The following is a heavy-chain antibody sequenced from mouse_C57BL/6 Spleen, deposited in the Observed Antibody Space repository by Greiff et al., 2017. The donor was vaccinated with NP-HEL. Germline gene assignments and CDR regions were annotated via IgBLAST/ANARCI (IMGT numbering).Heavy chain of an antibody. D-gene: IGHD1-1*01. CDR1: GYAFSSSW. J-gene: IGHJ4*01. CDR3: ARLTTVVPPYAMDY. V-gene: IGHV1-82*01. CDR2: IYPGDGDT. Sequence: QVQLQQSGPELVKPGASVKISCKASGYAFSSSWMNWVKQRPGKGLEWIGRIYPGDGDTNYNGKFKGKATLTADKSSSTAYMQLSSLTSEDSAVYFCARLTTVVPPYAMDYWGQGTSVTVSS.